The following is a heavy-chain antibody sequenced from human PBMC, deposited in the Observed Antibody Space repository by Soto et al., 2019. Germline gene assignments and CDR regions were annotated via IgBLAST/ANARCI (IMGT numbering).Heavy chain of an antibody. CDR1: GFAFSIYS. CDR2: ISSTSTTI. V-gene: IGHV3-48*02. J-gene: IGHJ6*01. CDR3: GRAGTGHYYSADV. Sequence: GGSLRLSCAASGFAFSIYSMNWVRQAPGKGLEWVSYISSTSTTIYYADSVKGRFTISRDNAKDSLYLQMDSLRDEGTAVYYCGRAGTGHYYSADVWGQGTTVTVSS. D-gene: IGHD1-1*01.